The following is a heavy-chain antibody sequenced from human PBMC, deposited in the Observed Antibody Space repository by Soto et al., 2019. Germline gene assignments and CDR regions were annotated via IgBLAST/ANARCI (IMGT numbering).Heavy chain of an antibody. CDR3: AKDRVIAARQGLGY. CDR2: ISYDGSNK. V-gene: IGHV3-30*18. Sequence: GGSLRLSCAASGFTFSSYGMHWVRQAPGKGLEWVAVISYDGSNKYYADSVKGRFTISRDNSKNTLYLQMNSLRAEDTAVYYCAKDRVIAARQGLGYWGQGTLVTVSS. CDR1: GFTFSSYG. J-gene: IGHJ4*02. D-gene: IGHD6-6*01.